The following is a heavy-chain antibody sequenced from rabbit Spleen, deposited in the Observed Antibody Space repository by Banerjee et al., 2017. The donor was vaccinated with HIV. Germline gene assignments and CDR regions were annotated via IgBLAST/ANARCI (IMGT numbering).Heavy chain of an antibody. V-gene: IGHV1S7*01. D-gene: IGHD4-2*01. J-gene: IGHJ4*01. CDR1: GIDFTKYY. CDR3: ARDTVYASYAAFGHATLHYFDL. Sequence: QLTETGGGLVQPGGSLTLSCKASGIDFTKYYISWVRQAPGKGLEWIGIIYAAKGSTDYASWVNGRFTISSDNAQNTVFLQMTSLTAADTATYFCARDTVYASYAAFGHATLHYFDLWGPGTLVTVS. CDR2: IYAAKGST.